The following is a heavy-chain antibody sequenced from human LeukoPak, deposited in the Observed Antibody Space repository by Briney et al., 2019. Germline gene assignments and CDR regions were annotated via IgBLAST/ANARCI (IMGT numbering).Heavy chain of an antibody. Sequence: ASVKVSCKTSGYSFTDYYMHWVRQAPGQGLEWRGGINPNSGGTSSAQKFQGRVTMTRDTSITTVYMEVSWLTSDDTAIYYCARADRLHGGPCLIGQWGQGTLVTVSS. CDR1: GYSFTDYY. D-gene: IGHD2-21*01. V-gene: IGHV1-2*02. J-gene: IGHJ4*02. CDR3: ARADRLHGGPCLIGQ. CDR2: INPNSGGT.